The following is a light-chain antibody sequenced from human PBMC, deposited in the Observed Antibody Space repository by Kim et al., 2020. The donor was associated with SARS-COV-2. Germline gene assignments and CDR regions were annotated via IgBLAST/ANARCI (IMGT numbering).Light chain of an antibody. Sequence: SYELTQPPSVSVAPGETARVTCEGNNIGSKSVHWYQQKPGQAPVLVIYYDRDRPSGIPERFSGSNSGNTATLTINRVEAGDEADYYCQVWDSDSDHPLVFCGRTKLTVL. CDR2: YDR. J-gene: IGLJ3*02. CDR1: NIGSKS. CDR3: QVWDSDSDHPLV. V-gene: IGLV3-21*04.